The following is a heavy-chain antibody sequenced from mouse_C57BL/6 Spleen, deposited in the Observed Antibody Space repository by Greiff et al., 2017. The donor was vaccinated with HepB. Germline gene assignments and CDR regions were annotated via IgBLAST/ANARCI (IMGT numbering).Heavy chain of an antibody. D-gene: IGHD2-3*01. J-gene: IGHJ4*01. CDR3: ASYDGYNYYAMDY. V-gene: IGHV1-64*01. CDR2: IHPNSGST. Sequence: VQLQQSGAELVKPGASVKLSCKASGYTFTSYWMHWVKQRPGQGLEWIGMIHPNSGSTNYNEKFKSKATLTVDKSSSTAYMQLSILTSEDSAVYYCASYDGYNYYAMDYWGQGTSVIVSS. CDR1: GYTFTSYW.